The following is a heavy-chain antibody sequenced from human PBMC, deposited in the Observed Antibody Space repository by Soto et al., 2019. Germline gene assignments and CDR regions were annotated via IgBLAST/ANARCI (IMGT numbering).Heavy chain of an antibody. CDR1: GFTFGDYA. CDR3: SYDSSGYPPYYFDY. CDR2: IRSKAYGGTT. D-gene: IGHD3-22*01. J-gene: IGHJ4*02. V-gene: IGHV3-49*03. Sequence: GGSLRLSCTASGFTFGDYAMSWFRQAPGKGLEWVGFIRSKAYGGTTEYAASVKGRFTISRDDSKSIAYLQMNSLKTEDTAVYYCSYDSSGYPPYYFDYWGQGTLVTVSS.